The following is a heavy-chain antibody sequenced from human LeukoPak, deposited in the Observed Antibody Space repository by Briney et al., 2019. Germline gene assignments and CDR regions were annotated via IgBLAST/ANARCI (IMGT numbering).Heavy chain of an antibody. Sequence: SETLSLTCTVSGDSIRSSSYYWGWIRQPPGKGLGWIGSIYYSGSTYSNPSLKSRVTISVDTSKNQSFLKLSSVTAADTAVYYCARHTGFLGSFYNEFDYWGQGTLVTVSS. CDR1: GDSIRSSSYY. CDR3: ARHTGFLGSFYNEFDY. J-gene: IGHJ4*02. CDR2: IYYSGST. D-gene: IGHD3-10*01. V-gene: IGHV4-39*01.